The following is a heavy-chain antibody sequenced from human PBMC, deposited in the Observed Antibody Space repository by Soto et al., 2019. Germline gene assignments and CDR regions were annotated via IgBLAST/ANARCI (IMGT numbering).Heavy chain of an antibody. CDR1: GFIFSDHY. CDR3: TKLPYRGGWSLDY. J-gene: IGHJ4*02. V-gene: IGHV3-72*01. CDR2: IRNKASSYST. Sequence: PGGSLRLSCAASGFIFSDHYMDWVRQAPGKGLEWVGRIRNKASSYSTEYGTSVKGRFTISRDDSRNSLYLQMNSLETEDTAVYYCTKLPYRGGWSLDYWGQGTLVTVSS. D-gene: IGHD6-19*01.